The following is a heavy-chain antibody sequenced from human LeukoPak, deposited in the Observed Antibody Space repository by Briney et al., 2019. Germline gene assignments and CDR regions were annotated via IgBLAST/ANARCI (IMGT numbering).Heavy chain of an antibody. CDR3: ARVASLLSSSWYPFDY. Sequence: ASVNVSCKASGYIFSTYGLTWVRQAPGQGLEWMGIINPSGGSTSYAQKFQGRVTMTRDTSTSTVYMELSSLRSEDTAVYYCARVASLLSSSWYPFDYWGQGTLVTVSS. CDR2: INPSGGST. V-gene: IGHV1-46*01. D-gene: IGHD6-13*01. J-gene: IGHJ4*02. CDR1: GYIFSTYG.